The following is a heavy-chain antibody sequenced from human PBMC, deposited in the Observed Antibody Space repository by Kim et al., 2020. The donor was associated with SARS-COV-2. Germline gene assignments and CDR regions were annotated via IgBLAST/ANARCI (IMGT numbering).Heavy chain of an antibody. CDR3: ARSRTNTNYDILTGYYTKYYYGMDV. Sequence: GESLKISCKGSGYSFTSYWIGWVRQMPGKGLEWMGIIYPGDSDTRYSPSFQGQVTISADKSISTAYLQWSSLKASDTAMYYCARSRTNTNYDILTGYYTKYYYGMDVWGQGTTVTVSS. CDR2: IYPGDSDT. CDR1: GYSFTSYW. D-gene: IGHD3-9*01. V-gene: IGHV5-51*01. J-gene: IGHJ6*02.